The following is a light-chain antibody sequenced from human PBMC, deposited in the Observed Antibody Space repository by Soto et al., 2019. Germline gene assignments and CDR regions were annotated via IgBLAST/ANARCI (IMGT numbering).Light chain of an antibody. Sequence: EIVMTQSPATLSVSPGERATLSCRASQSVSSNLAWYQQKPGQAPRLLIYGASTRATGIPARFSGSGSGTEFTLTISSLQSEDLAVYYGQQYNNWPPNTFGGGIKVEIK. J-gene: IGKJ4*01. CDR3: QQYNNWPPNT. V-gene: IGKV3-15*01. CDR2: GAS. CDR1: QSVSSN.